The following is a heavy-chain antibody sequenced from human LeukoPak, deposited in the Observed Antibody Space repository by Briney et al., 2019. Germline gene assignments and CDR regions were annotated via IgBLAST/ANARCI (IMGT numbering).Heavy chain of an antibody. V-gene: IGHV4-31*03. Sequence: PSQTLSLTCTVSGGSIISGAYYWSWIRQHPGKGLEWIAYVHYSGSTYYNPSLKSRFTISVDTSQNQFSLKLRSVTAADTAVYYCAGDSGNSAFDHWGQGTLVTVSS. D-gene: IGHD4-23*01. J-gene: IGHJ4*02. CDR3: AGDSGNSAFDH. CDR2: VHYSGST. CDR1: GGSIISGAYY.